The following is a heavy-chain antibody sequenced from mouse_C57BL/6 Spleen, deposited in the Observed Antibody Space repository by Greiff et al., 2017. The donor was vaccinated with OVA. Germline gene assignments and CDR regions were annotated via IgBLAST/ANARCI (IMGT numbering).Heavy chain of an antibody. CDR2: IYPRSGNT. V-gene: IGHV1-81*01. Sequence: VQLQQSGAELARPGASVKLSCKASGYTFTSYGISWVKQRTGQGLEWIGEIYPRSGNTYYNEKFKGKATLTADKSSSTAYMELRSLTSEDSAVYFCAREGDGYDGGYYFDYWGQGTTLTVSS. D-gene: IGHD2-2*01. CDR1: GYTFTSYG. CDR3: AREGDGYDGGYYFDY. J-gene: IGHJ2*01.